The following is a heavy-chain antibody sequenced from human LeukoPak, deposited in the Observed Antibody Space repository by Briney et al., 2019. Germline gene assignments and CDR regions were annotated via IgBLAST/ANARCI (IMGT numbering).Heavy chain of an antibody. J-gene: IGHJ4*02. V-gene: IGHV1-3*01. CDR1: GYTFISYA. Sequence: GASVKVSCKASGYTFISYAMHWVRQAPGQRLEWMGWINAGNGNTKYSQKFQGRVTITRDTSASTAYMELSSLRSEDTAVYYCARSAGAYYYGSGSYEFDYWGQGTLVTVSS. CDR3: ARSAGAYYYGSGSYEFDY. D-gene: IGHD3-10*01. CDR2: INAGNGNT.